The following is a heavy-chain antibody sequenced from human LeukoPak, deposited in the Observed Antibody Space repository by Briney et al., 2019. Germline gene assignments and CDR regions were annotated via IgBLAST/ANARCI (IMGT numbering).Heavy chain of an antibody. V-gene: IGHV4-61*02. Sequence: PSETLSLTCTVSGGSISSATYYWSWIRQPAGKVLEWIGRIYPTGGTVYNPSPSSPLTISIDTSKNQFSLKLSSVTAADTAMYYCARHDPGIAMASTNYSDYWGQGTLVTVSS. J-gene: IGHJ4*02. CDR1: GGSISSATYY. CDR2: IYPTGGT. D-gene: IGHD6-19*01. CDR3: ARHDPGIAMASTNYSDY.